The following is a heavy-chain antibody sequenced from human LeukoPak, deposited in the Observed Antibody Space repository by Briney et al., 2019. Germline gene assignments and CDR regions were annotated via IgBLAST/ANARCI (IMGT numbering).Heavy chain of an antibody. CDR2: IVHDGTT. CDR1: GGSIDITNY. D-gene: IGHD1-26*01. V-gene: IGHV4-4*02. J-gene: IGHJ4*02. CDR3: TREDRPYCPFAY. Sequence: SGTLSLTCGVSGGSIDITNYWSWVRQAPGKGLEWIGEIVHDGTTNYNPSLRSRVAMSFDRANNQFSLSLTSVTAADTAVYYCTREDRPYCPFAYWGQGVLVTVSS.